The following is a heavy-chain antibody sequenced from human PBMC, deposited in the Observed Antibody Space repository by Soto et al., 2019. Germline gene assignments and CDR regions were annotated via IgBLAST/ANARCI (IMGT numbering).Heavy chain of an antibody. V-gene: IGHV1-69*02. CDR2: IIPILGIA. D-gene: IGHD3-22*01. CDR1: GCTFSSYT. Sequence: ASVKVSCKASGCTFSSYTISWVRQAPGQGLEWMGRIIPILGIANYAQKFQGRVTITADKSTSTAYMELSSLRSEDTAVYYGARARDSSGYCAFDIWGQGTMVTVSS. J-gene: IGHJ3*02. CDR3: ARARDSSGYCAFDI.